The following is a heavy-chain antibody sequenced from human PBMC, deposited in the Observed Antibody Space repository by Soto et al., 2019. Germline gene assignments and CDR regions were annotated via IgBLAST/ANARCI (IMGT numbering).Heavy chain of an antibody. CDR1: GGTFSSCA. J-gene: IGHJ5*02. D-gene: IGHD2-2*01. CDR3: ARDSKYCSSTSCYSFDP. CDR2: IIPILGTA. V-gene: IGHV1-69*06. Sequence: QVQLVQSGAEVKKPGSSVKVSCKASGGTFSSCAISWGRQAPGQGLEWMGGIIPILGTANYAQKFQGRVTITADKSTSTDYMELRSLRSEDTAVYYCARDSKYCSSTSCYSFDPWGQGTLVTVSS.